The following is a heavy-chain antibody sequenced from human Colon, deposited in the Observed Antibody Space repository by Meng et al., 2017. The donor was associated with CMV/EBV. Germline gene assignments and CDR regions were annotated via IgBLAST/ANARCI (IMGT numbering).Heavy chain of an antibody. V-gene: IGHV3-30*04. CDR2: ISYDGSNK. J-gene: IGHJ6*02. CDR1: GFTFSSYA. D-gene: IGHD2-2*02. Sequence: GGSLRLSCAASGFTFSSYAMHWVRQAPGKGLEWVAVISYDGSNKYYADSVKGRFTISRDNSKNTLYLQMNSLRVEDTAVYYCARDIRVAGPAGGCSSTSCYRYYYYGMDVWGQGTTVTVSS. CDR3: ARDIRVAGPAGGCSSTSCYRYYYYGMDV.